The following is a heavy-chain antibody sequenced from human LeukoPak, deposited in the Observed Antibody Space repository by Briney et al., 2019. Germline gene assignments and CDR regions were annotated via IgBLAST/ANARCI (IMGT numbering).Heavy chain of an antibody. CDR2: ISSSGSTI. V-gene: IGHV3-48*03. D-gene: IGHD3-22*01. CDR1: GFTFSSYE. J-gene: IGHJ4*02. Sequence: GGSLRLSCAASGFTFSSYEMNWVRQAPGKGLEWVSYISSSGSTIYYADSVKGRFTISRDNAKNSLHLQMNSPRAEDTAVYYCARDLPEYYYDSSGYQLDYWGQGTLVTVSS. CDR3: ARDLPEYYYDSSGYQLDY.